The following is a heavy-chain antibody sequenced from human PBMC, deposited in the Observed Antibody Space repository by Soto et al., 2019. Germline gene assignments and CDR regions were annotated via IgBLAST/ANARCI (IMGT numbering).Heavy chain of an antibody. D-gene: IGHD3-22*01. CDR1: GGSFNRHT. J-gene: IGHJ4*02. V-gene: IGHV1-69*01. CDR2: IIPIFGTA. Sequence: QVQLAQSGAEVRKPGSSVRVSCKASGGSFNRHTISWVRQAPGQGLEWMGGIIPIFGTANHPQKFQGRVTIIADESTSTVYMELSSLRSDDTAIYYCARGWGYDSTDYYYAYWGQGTLVIVSS. CDR3: ARGWGYDSTDYYYAY.